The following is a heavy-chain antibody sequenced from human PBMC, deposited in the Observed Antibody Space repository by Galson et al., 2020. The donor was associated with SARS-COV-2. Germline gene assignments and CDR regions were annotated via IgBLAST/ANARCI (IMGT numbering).Heavy chain of an antibody. CDR3: ARGLMIGGSFYGMDV. V-gene: IGHV4-34*01. CDR1: GGSFSNIY. CDR2: INHTGCT. J-gene: IGHJ6*02. Sequence: PSETLSLTCAVYGGSFSNIYWTWIRQPPEKGLEWIGEINHTGCTNYNPSLKSRVTISVDTSKNQFSLRVRSVTAADTAVYYCARGLMIGGSFYGMDVWGLGTTVTVSS. D-gene: IGHD3-22*01.